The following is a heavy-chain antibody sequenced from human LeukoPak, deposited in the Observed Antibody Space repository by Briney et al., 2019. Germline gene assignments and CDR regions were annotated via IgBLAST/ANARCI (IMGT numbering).Heavy chain of an antibody. J-gene: IGHJ4*02. CDR1: GYSFTNYW. D-gene: IGHD6-13*01. Sequence: GESLKISCKGSGYSFTNYWIGWVRQMPGKGLEWLGIIYPGDSDTRYNPSFQGQVTISADKSIGTAYLQLNSLKDSDSAMYYCARPLIQSGYSSSWYFHYWGQGTPVTVSS. V-gene: IGHV5-51*01. CDR3: ARPLIQSGYSSSWYFHY. CDR2: IYPGDSDT.